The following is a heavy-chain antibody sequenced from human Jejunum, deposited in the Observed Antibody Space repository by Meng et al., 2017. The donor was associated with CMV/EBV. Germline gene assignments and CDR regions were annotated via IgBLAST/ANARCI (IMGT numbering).Heavy chain of an antibody. CDR2: IKQDGSER. V-gene: IGHV3-7*01. CDR1: YW. Sequence: YWMNGVRQAPGGGLEWVANIKQDGSERYYEGSVKGRFTISRDNAKNSLYLQMNSLRAEDTAVYYCAREGCTSTTCYPLSDIYLWGQGTLVTVSS. J-gene: IGHJ4*02. CDR3: AREGCTSTTCYPLSDIYL. D-gene: IGHD2-2*01.